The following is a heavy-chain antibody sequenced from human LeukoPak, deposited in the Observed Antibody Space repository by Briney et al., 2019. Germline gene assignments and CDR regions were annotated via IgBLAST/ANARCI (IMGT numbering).Heavy chain of an antibody. V-gene: IGHV1-18*01. CDR1: GYTFTSYG. CDR3: ARDQKVAAAGTDDY. Sequence: ASVKVSCKASGYTFTSYGISWVRQAPGQGLEWMGWISAYNGNTNYAQKLQGRVTMTTDTSTSTAYMELRSLRSDDTAVYYCARDQKVAAAGTDDYWGQGTLVTVSS. J-gene: IGHJ4*02. D-gene: IGHD6-13*01. CDR2: ISAYNGNT.